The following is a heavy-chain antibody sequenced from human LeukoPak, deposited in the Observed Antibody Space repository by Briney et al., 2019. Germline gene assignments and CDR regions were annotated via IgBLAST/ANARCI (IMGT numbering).Heavy chain of an antibody. CDR2: ISSSSSYI. V-gene: IGHV3-21*01. CDR1: GFTFSSYE. J-gene: IGHJ4*02. D-gene: IGHD3-16*01. Sequence: GGSLRLSCAASGFTFSSYEMNWVRQAPGKGLEWVSSISSSSSYIYYADSVKGRFTISRDNAKNSLYLQMNSLRAEDTAVYYCATDYVWGSFDYWGQGTLVTVSS. CDR3: ATDYVWGSFDY.